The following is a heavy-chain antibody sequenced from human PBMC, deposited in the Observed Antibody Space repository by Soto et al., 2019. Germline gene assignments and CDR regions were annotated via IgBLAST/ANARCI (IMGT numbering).Heavy chain of an antibody. CDR2: VAGKNEDYVT. J-gene: IGHJ5*02. V-gene: IGHV3-73*01. CDR3: RKYRGSSATPAA. D-gene: IGHD1-26*01. Sequence: GGSLRLSCAASGFSFSGSAIHWVRQTSGKGLEWVGRVAGKNEDYVTTYAASVQGRFSLSRDDSKNTAYLVMNSLRTEDTAINYCRKYRGSSATPAALGQGTRVTVSS. CDR1: GFSFSGSA.